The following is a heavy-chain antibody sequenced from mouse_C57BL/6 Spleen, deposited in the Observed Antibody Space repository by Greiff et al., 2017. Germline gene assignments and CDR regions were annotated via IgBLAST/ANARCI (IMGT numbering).Heavy chain of an antibody. D-gene: IGHD1-1*01. CDR3: APNYYGSSYGYWYFDV. J-gene: IGHJ1*03. V-gene: IGHV3-6*01. CDR1: GYSITSGYY. CDR2: ISYDGSN. Sequence: EVKLLESGPGLVKPSQSLSLTCSVTGYSITSGYYWNWIRQFPGNKLEWMGYISYDGSNNYNPSLKNRISITRDTSKNQFFLKLNSVTTEDTATYYCAPNYYGSSYGYWYFDVWGTGTTVTVSS.